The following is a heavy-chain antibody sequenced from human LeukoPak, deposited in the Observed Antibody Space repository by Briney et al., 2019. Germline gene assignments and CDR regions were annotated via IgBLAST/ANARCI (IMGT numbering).Heavy chain of an antibody. J-gene: IGHJ4*02. Sequence: GGSLRLSCAASGFTFSRNSMNWVRQAPGKGLEWVSVIYSGGSTYYADSVKGRFTISRDNSKNTLYLQMNSLRAEDTAVYYCARDETYYYGSGTSGYWGQGTLVTVSS. CDR3: ARDETYYYGSGTSGY. CDR2: IYSGGST. V-gene: IGHV3-66*01. CDR1: GFTFSRNS. D-gene: IGHD3-10*01.